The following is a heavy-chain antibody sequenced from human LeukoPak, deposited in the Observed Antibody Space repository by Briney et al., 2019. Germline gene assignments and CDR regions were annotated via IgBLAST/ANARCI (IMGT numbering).Heavy chain of an antibody. V-gene: IGHV3-23*01. CDR1: GFTFSSYA. D-gene: IGHD2-8*01. Sequence: GGSLTLSCAGSGFTFSSYAMSWVRQAPGQGLEWVSVISDSGDYTSYADSVRGRSTISRDNSRNTLYLQMVSLRPEDTAVSYCAKDTSIGKYCTNGVCSPFDYWGQGTLVTVSS. J-gene: IGHJ4*02. CDR3: AKDTSIGKYCTNGVCSPFDY. CDR2: ISDSGDYT.